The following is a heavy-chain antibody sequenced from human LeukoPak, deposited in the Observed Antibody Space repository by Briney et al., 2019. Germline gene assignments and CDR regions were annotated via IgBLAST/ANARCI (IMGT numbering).Heavy chain of an antibody. CDR1: GFTFADHA. CDR3: ARGSNYGEFRLDY. J-gene: IGHJ4*02. D-gene: IGHD4-11*01. V-gene: IGHV3-9*01. Sequence: GRSLRLSCAVSGFTFADHAMHWVRQAPGKGLEWVSGISWNSGSRGYADFVKGRCTISRDNAKNSLYLQMNSLSTEDTAVYYCARGSNYGEFRLDYWGQGTLVTVSS. CDR2: ISWNSGSR.